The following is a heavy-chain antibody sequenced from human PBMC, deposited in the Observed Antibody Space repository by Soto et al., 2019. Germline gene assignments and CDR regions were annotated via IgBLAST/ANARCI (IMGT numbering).Heavy chain of an antibody. Sequence: SLTCTVSGGSIGSYHWSWVRQPPGKGPEWIASVYYTGTTNYNPSLGSRVTISIDAPENQISLKLTSVTAADTAFYYCARDTVLTGMFDFWGQGTLVTDSS. CDR2: VYYTGTT. CDR1: GGSIGSYH. J-gene: IGHJ4*02. D-gene: IGHD4-17*01. CDR3: ARDTVLTGMFDF. V-gene: IGHV4-59*01.